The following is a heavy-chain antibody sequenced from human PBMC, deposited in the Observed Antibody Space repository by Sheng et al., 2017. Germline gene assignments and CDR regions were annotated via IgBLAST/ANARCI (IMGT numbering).Heavy chain of an antibody. CDR2: ISYDGSNK. CDR1: GFTFSSYA. Sequence: QVQLVESGGGVVQPGRSLRLSCAASGFTFSSYAMHWVRQAPGKGLEWVAVISYDGSNKYYADSVKGRFTISRDNSKNTLYLQMNSLRAEDTAVYYCARDWGGSYGAFDIWGQGTMVTVSS. V-gene: IGHV3-30*04. D-gene: IGHD1-26*01. CDR3: ARDWGGSYGAFDI. J-gene: IGHJ3*02.